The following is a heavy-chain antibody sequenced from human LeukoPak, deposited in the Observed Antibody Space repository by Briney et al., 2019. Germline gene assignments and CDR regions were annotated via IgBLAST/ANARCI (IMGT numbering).Heavy chain of an antibody. J-gene: IGHJ4*02. CDR1: GFTFSSYA. CDR2: ISGSGGST. D-gene: IGHD1-26*01. CDR3: AKEVIVGVSFDY. V-gene: IGHV3-23*01. Sequence: GGSLRLSCAASGFTFSSYAMSWVRQAPGKGLEWVAAISGSGGSTYYADSVKGRFNISRDNFKNTLYLQMNSLRAEDTAVYYCAKEVIVGVSFDYWGQGTLVTVSS.